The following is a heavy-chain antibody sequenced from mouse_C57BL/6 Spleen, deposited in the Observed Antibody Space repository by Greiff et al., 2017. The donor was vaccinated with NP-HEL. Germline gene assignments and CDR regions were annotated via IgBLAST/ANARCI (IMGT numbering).Heavy chain of an antibody. Sequence: EVQGVESGGGLVQPKGSLKLSCAASGFSFNTYAMNWVRQAPGKGLEWVARIRSKSNNYATYYADSVKDRFTISRDDSESMLYLQMNNLKTEDTAMYYCVRQGSSDFDYWGQGTTLTVSS. D-gene: IGHD1-1*01. V-gene: IGHV10-1*01. CDR1: GFSFNTYA. CDR2: IRSKSNNYAT. J-gene: IGHJ2*01. CDR3: VRQGSSDFDY.